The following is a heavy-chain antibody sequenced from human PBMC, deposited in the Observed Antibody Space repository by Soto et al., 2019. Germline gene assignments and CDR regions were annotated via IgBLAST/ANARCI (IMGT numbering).Heavy chain of an antibody. J-gene: IGHJ4*02. CDR1: GGSLSSYY. D-gene: IGHD2-21*02. V-gene: IGHV4-59*01. CDR3: ARAPPCGGDCSFDY. CDR2: IYYSGST. Sequence: SATLSLTCTVSGGSLSSYYWSWIRQPPGKGLEWIGYIYYSGSTNYNPSLKSRVTISVDTSKNQFSLKLSSVTAADTAVYYCARAPPCGGDCSFDYWGQGTLVTVSS.